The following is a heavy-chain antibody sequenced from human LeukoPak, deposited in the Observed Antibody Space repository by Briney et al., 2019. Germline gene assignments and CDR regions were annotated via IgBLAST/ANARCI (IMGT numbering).Heavy chain of an antibody. J-gene: IGHJ5*02. CDR2: ISAYNGNT. Sequence: EASVKVSCKASGYTFTSYGISWVRQAPGQGLEWMGWISAYNGNTNYAQKLQGRVTMTTDTSTSTAYMELRSLRSDDTAVYYCARVIDKYDFWSGYYTRLNWFDPWGQGTLVTFSS. CDR3: ARVIDKYDFWSGYYTRLNWFDP. D-gene: IGHD3-3*01. CDR1: GYTFTSYG. V-gene: IGHV1-18*01.